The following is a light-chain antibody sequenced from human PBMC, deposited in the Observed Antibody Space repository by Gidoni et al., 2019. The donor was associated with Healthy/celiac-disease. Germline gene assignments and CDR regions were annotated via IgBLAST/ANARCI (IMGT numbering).Light chain of an antibody. V-gene: IGLV2-23*02. CDR3: CSYAGSSTSLEV. Sequence: QSALTQPASVSGSPGQSITIPCTGTSSDVGSYNLVSWYQQHPGKAPKLMIYEVSKRPSGVSNRFSGSKSGNTASLTISGLQAEDEADYYCCSYAGSSTSLEVFGGGTKLTVL. CDR1: SSDVGSYNL. CDR2: EVS. J-gene: IGLJ2*01.